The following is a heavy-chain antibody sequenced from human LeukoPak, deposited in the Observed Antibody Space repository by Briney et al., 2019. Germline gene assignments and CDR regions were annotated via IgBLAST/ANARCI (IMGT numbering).Heavy chain of an antibody. CDR2: ITAYNGNT. CDR3: ARDYYYDSSGDY. J-gene: IGHJ4*02. D-gene: IGHD3-22*01. CDR1: GYTFTSYG. Sequence: ASVKVSCKASGYTFTSYGISWVRQAPGQGLEWMGWITAYNGNTNYAQKFQGRVTMTTDTSTSTAYMELRSLRSDDTAVYYCARDYYYDSSGDYWGQGTLVTVSS. V-gene: IGHV1-18*01.